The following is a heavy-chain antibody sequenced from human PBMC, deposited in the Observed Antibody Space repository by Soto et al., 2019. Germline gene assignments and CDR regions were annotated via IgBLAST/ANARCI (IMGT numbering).Heavy chain of an antibody. J-gene: IGHJ4*02. CDR2: IHHSGST. CDR3: AKMVGATLVDY. Sequence: QVQLQESGPGLVKPSGTLSLTCTVSGASISSTSSGDCWSWVRQPPGKGLEWIGEIHHSGSTNYTPSLKSRVTMSVDKSKNQFSLRLSSVTAADTAVYYCAKMVGATLVDYWGQGTLVTVSS. D-gene: IGHD1-26*01. V-gene: IGHV4-4*02. CDR1: GASISSTSSGDC.